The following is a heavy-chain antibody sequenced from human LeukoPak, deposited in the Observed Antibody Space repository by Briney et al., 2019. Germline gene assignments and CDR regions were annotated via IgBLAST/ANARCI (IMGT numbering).Heavy chain of an antibody. CDR2: IRSKANSYAT. Sequence: GGSLRLSCAASGFTFSGSAMHWVSQDSGKGLEWVGRIRSKANSYATAYAASVKGRLTISRDDSKNTAYLQMNSLKTEDTAVYYCTRRGSSGRLSVDYWGQGTLVTVSS. CDR3: TRRGSSGRLSVDY. V-gene: IGHV3-73*01. CDR1: GFTFSGSA. D-gene: IGHD6-19*01. J-gene: IGHJ4*02.